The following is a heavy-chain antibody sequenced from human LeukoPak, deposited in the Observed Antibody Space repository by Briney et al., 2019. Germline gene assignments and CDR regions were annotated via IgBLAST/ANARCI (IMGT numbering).Heavy chain of an antibody. Sequence: PRASVKVSCKASGYTFTNNYLHWVRQAPGQGLEWMGMIYPRDGSTSYAQNFQGRVTVTRDTSTTTVHMEPRGLRSEDTAVYYCARDQEGFDYWGQGTVVTVSS. V-gene: IGHV1-46*01. J-gene: IGHJ4*02. CDR3: ARDQEGFDY. CDR1: GYTFTNNY. CDR2: IYPRDGST.